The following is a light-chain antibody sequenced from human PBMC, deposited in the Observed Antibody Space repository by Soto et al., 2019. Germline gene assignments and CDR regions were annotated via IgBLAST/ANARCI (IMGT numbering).Light chain of an antibody. Sequence: SPGEMSSLSGERAHLSCRASRNGSSSSLAWYQQKPGQAPRLLIYGASTRATGIPARFSGSGSGTEFTLTISSLQSEDFAVYYCQQYNNSPGTFGQGTKVDI. V-gene: IGKV3D-15*01. CDR3: QQYNNSPGT. CDR2: GAS. J-gene: IGKJ1*01. CDR1: RNGSSS.